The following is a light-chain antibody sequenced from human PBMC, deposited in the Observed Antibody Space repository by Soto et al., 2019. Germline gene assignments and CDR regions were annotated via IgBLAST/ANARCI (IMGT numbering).Light chain of an antibody. CDR3: QHYNSYSEA. CDR1: QTISSW. J-gene: IGKJ1*01. Sequence: IQMTQSPSTLSGSVGDRVTITCRASQTISSWLAWYQQKPGKAPKLXIYKASTLKSGVPSRFSGSGSGTEFTLTISSLQPDDFATYYCQHYNSYSEAVGQGTKVDIK. CDR2: KAS. V-gene: IGKV1-5*03.